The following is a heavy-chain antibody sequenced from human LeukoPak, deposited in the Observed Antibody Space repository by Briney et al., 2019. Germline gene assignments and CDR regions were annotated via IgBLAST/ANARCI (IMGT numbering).Heavy chain of an antibody. V-gene: IGHV1-3*01. CDR2: INAGNGNT. Sequence: ASVKVSCKASGYTFTSYATHWVRQAPGQRLEWMGWINAGNGNTKYSQKFQGRVTITRDTSASTAYMELSSLRSEDTAVYYCARNVRIAVAAYYYYGMDVWGQGTTVTVSS. CDR1: GYTFTSYA. CDR3: ARNVRIAVAAYYYYGMDV. D-gene: IGHD6-19*01. J-gene: IGHJ6*02.